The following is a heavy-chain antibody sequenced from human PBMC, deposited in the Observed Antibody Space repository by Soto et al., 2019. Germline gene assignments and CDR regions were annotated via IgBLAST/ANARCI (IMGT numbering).Heavy chain of an antibody. J-gene: IGHJ6*01. CDR2: INAYSGDT. V-gene: IGHV1-18*01. Sequence: QVRLVQSGVEVKTSGASVTVSCKASGYTFPTYGISWARQAPGQGLEWMGWINAYSGDTHYSRKFQGRVTMTTDTTPCTENMGLRGLISGDTAAYYATRDEGTLYSNGVGFRGCDPVPIDMWGQGTTV. CDR1: GYTFPTYG. CDR3: TRDEGTLYSNGVGFRGCDPVPIDM. D-gene: IGHD2-8*01.